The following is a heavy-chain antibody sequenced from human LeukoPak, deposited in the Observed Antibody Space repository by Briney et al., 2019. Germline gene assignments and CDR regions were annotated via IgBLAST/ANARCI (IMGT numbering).Heavy chain of an antibody. CDR1: GGSISSYY. V-gene: IGHV4-59*01. CDR2: TYYSGTT. J-gene: IGHJ4*02. CDR3: ARGVYIAAAQYGD. Sequence: SETLSLTCTVSGGSISSYYWSWIRQPPGKGLEWIGYTYYSGTTNYNPSLKSRVTISVDTSKNQFSLKLSSVTAADTAVYYCARGVYIAAAQYGDWGQGTLVTVSS. D-gene: IGHD6-13*01.